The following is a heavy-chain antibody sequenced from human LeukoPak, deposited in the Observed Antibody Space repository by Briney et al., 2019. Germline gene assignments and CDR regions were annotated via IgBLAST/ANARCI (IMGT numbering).Heavy chain of an antibody. CDR2: IYTSGST. CDR3: ARGIAATTNGYYYFYMDV. Sequence: SETLSLTCTVSGGSISSGSYYWSWIRQPAGKGLEWIGRIYTSGSTNYNPSLKSRVTMSVDTSKNQFSLKLSSVTAADTAVYYCARGIAATTNGYYYFYMDVWGKGTTVTVSS. V-gene: IGHV4-61*02. J-gene: IGHJ6*03. D-gene: IGHD6-13*01. CDR1: GGSISSGSYY.